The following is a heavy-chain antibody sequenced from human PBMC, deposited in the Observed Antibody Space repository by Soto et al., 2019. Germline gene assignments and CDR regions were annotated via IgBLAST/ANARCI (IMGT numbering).Heavy chain of an antibody. CDR1: GGSISSYY. CDR2: IYYSGST. J-gene: IGHJ4*02. Sequence: QVQLQESGPGLVKPSETLSLTCTVSGGSISSYYWSWIRQPPGKGLEWIGYIYYSGSTHYNPSLRCLVTISVGTSKSQFSLKLSSVTAADTAVYYCARRYGPSFDYWGQGTLVTVSS. D-gene: IGHD4-17*01. CDR3: ARRYGPSFDY. V-gene: IGHV4-59*01.